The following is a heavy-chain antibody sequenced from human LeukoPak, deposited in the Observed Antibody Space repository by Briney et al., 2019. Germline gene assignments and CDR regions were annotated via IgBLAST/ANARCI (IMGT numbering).Heavy chain of an antibody. CDR3: ARLDWESGGIYFSYYMDV. J-gene: IGHJ6*03. CDR1: GYTFTSYD. Sequence: ASVKVSCKASGYTFTSYDFNWVRQAPGQGLEWMASMNPNNSNTAYARKFQSRGTMTRATSIGTAYLELSALRSEDTAVYYCARLDWESGGIYFSYYMDVWGKGTTVTVSS. V-gene: IGHV1-8*01. D-gene: IGHD3-16*01. CDR2: MNPNNSNT.